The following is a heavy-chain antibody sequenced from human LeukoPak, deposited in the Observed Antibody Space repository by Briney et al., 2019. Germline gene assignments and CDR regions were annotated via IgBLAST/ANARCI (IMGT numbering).Heavy chain of an antibody. CDR2: IYYSGST. CDR3: VRANWHYFDY. CDR1: GDSISSYY. D-gene: IGHD7-27*01. J-gene: IGHJ4*02. V-gene: IGHV4-59*01. Sequence: SETLSLTCSVSGDSISSYYWSRIRQPPGKGLEWIGYIYYSGSTNYNPSLQSRVTISVDTSKNQFSLRLSSVTPADTAVYYCVRANWHYFDYWGQGTLVTVSS.